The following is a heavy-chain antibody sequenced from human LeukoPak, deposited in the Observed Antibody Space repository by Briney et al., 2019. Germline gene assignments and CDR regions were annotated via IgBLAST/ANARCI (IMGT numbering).Heavy chain of an antibody. CDR3: ARSPGDFWSGYYYAYDI. D-gene: IGHD3-3*01. Sequence: SETLSLTCAVYGGSFSGYYWSWIREPPGKGLEWIGEFNHSGSTNYNPSLKSRVTISVDTSKNQFSLKLSSVNDADTAVYYCARSPGDFWSGYYYAYDIWGQGTMVTVSS. V-gene: IGHV4-34*01. J-gene: IGHJ3*02. CDR2: FNHSGST. CDR1: GGSFSGYY.